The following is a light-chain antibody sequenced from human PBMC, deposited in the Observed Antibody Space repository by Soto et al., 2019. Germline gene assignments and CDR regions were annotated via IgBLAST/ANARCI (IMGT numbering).Light chain of an antibody. CDR1: QSVLYSSNNKNY. J-gene: IGKJ2*01. V-gene: IGKV4-1*01. CDR2: WAS. Sequence: DIVMTQSPDSLAVSLGERATINCKSSQSVLYSSNNKNYLAWYQQKPGQPPMLLIYWASTRESGVPDRFSGSGSGTDFTLTISSLQAEDVAVYYCQQYYSTPSYTFGQGTKLEIK. CDR3: QQYYSTPSYT.